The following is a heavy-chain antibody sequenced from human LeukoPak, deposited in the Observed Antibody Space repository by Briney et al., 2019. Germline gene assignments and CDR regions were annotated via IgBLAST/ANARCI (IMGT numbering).Heavy chain of an antibody. CDR3: VRHGLGSSWFGFDY. J-gene: IGHJ4*02. CDR2: IYPGDSDP. D-gene: IGHD6-13*01. CDR1: GYTFTTYW. V-gene: IGHV5-51*01. Sequence: HGESLKISCKGSGYTFTTYWIGWVRQMPGKGLEWMGIIYPGDSDPRYSPSFQGQVTISADKSISTAYLQWSSLKASDSAMYYCVRHGLGSSWFGFDYWGQGTLVTVSS.